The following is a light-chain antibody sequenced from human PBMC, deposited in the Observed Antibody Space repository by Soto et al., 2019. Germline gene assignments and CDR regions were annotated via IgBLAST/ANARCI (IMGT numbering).Light chain of an antibody. Sequence: QSVLTQAASVSGSPGQSITISCTGTSSDVGAYNYLSWYQHHPGKAPKLMIYGVSNRPSGVSNRFSGSKSGNTASLTISGLQAEDEADYYCTSYTTSSTVVFGGGTQLTVL. V-gene: IGLV2-14*01. CDR2: GVS. J-gene: IGLJ2*01. CDR3: TSYTTSSTVV. CDR1: SSDVGAYNY.